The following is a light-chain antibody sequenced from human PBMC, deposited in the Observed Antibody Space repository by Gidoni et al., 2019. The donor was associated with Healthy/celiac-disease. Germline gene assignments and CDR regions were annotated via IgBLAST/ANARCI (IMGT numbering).Light chain of an antibody. CDR2: WAS. V-gene: IGKV4-1*01. Sequence: DIVMTQSQDSLAVSLGERATINCKSSQSVLYSSNNKNYLAWYQKKPGQPPNLLIYWASTRESGVPDRCSGSGSGTDFTLTISSLQAEYVAVYYCQQYYSTTSTFGQGTKLEIK. J-gene: IGKJ2*02. CDR3: QQYYSTTST. CDR1: QSVLYSSNNKNY.